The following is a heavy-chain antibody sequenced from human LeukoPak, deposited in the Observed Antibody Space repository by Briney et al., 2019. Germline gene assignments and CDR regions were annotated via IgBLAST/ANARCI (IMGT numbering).Heavy chain of an antibody. CDR2: ISGSGGST. V-gene: IGHV3-23*01. CDR1: GFTFSSYA. D-gene: IGHD2-15*01. Sequence: PGGSLRLSCAASGFTFSSYAMSWVRQAPGKGLEWVSAISGSGGSTYYADSVKGRFTNSRDNSKNTLYLQMNSLRAEDTAVYYCAKDHGYCSGGSCLYWGQGTLVTVSS. J-gene: IGHJ4*02. CDR3: AKDHGYCSGGSCLY.